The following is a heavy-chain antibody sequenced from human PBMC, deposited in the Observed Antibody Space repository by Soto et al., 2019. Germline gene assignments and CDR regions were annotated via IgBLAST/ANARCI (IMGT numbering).Heavy chain of an antibody. V-gene: IGHV3-23*01. CDR3: AKTPGVAAAGTPYYFDY. Sequence: EVQLLESGGGLVQPGGTLRFSCAASGLTLRGDPMGWVRRAPGRGRKGAPSISDRGGTTYYADSVKGRFTFSRDNPKNTLYLQMNSLRAEDTAVYLCAKTPGVAAAGTPYYFDYWGQGTLVTVSS. D-gene: IGHD6-13*01. CDR1: GLTLRGDP. CDR2: ISDRGGTT. J-gene: IGHJ4*02.